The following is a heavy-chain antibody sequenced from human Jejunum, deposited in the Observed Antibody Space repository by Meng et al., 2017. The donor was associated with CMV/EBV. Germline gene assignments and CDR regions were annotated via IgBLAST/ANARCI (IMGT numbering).Heavy chain of an antibody. Sequence: QITLKESGPTLVKPTQTRTLPCTFSGFSLSTSEVGVGWIRQPPGKALEWLAVIYWDDDKRYSPSLKSRLTITKDTSKNQVVLTLTNMDPVDTATYYCALFTRSWFDPWGQGTLVTVSS. D-gene: IGHD2-2*01. V-gene: IGHV2-5*02. J-gene: IGHJ5*02. CDR2: IYWDDDK. CDR3: ALFTRSWFDP. CDR1: GFSLSTSEVG.